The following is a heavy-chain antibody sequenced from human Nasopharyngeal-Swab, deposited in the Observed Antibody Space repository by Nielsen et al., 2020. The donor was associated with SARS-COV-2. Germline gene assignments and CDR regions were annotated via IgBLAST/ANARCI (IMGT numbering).Heavy chain of an antibody. J-gene: IGHJ6*03. CDR2: IYHSGST. CDR1: GYSISSGYY. Sequence: SETLSLTYTVSGYSISSGYYWGWIRQPPGKGLEWIGSIYHSGSTYYNPSLKSRVTISVDTSKNQFSLKLSSVTAADTAVYYCARVLYNYYYYYYMDVWGKGTTVTVSS. D-gene: IGHD2-8*01. CDR3: ARVLYNYYYYYYMDV. V-gene: IGHV4-38-2*02.